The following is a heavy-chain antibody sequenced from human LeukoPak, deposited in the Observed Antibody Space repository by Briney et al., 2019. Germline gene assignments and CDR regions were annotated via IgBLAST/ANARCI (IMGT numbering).Heavy chain of an antibody. V-gene: IGHV4-59*01. CDR3: ARRGGDAATFHI. CDR1: GGSTSGDY. CDR2: SHYSGSA. D-gene: IGHD2-15*01. Sequence: PSETLSLTCTVSGGSTSGDYWSWIRQPPGKGLEWIGYSHYSGSANYKPSLKSRVTISVDTSKNQVSLRLTSVTAADTAVYYCARRGGDAATFHIWGQGTMVTVSS. J-gene: IGHJ3*02.